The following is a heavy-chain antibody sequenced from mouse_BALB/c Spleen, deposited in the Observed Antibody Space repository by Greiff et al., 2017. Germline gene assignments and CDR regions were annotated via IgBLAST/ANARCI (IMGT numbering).Heavy chain of an antibody. CDR2: ISSGSSTI. Sequence: EVQVVESGGGLVQPGGSRKLSCAASGFTFSSFGMHWVRQAPEKGLEWVAYISSGSSTIYYADTVKGRFTISRDNPKNTLFLQMTSLRSEDTAMYYCARGDYRYGFDYWGQGTTLTVSS. V-gene: IGHV5-17*02. CDR1: GFTFSSFG. J-gene: IGHJ2*01. D-gene: IGHD2-14*01. CDR3: ARGDYRYGFDY.